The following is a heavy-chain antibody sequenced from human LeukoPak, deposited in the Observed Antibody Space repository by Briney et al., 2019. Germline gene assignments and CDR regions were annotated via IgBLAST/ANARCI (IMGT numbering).Heavy chain of an antibody. V-gene: IGHV4-39*01. D-gene: IGHD1-26*01. Sequence: PSETLSLTCTVSGVSISTSTYYWAWIRQPPGKGLEWIGSMFYRGSTYYNASLKSRVTISVGTSKNQFSLNLSSVTASDTAIFYCARQGGWGGAASLIEYWGQGTLVTVSS. J-gene: IGHJ4*02. CDR2: MFYRGST. CDR3: ARQGGWGGAASLIEY. CDR1: GVSISTSTYY.